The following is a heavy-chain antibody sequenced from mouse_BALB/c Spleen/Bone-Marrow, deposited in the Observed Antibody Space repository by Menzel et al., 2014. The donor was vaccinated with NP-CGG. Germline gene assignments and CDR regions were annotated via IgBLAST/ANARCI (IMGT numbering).Heavy chain of an antibody. Sequence: EVKLVESGGGLVQPGGSRKLSCAASGFTFSSFGMHWVRQAPEKGLEWVAYISNGSSPIYYADTVKGRFTISRDNPKNTLFLQMTSLRSEDTAMYYCARKGAMITHYYAMDYWGQGTSVTVSP. D-gene: IGHD2-4*01. CDR1: GFTFSSFG. V-gene: IGHV5-17*02. CDR3: ARKGAMITHYYAMDY. J-gene: IGHJ4*01. CDR2: ISNGSSPI.